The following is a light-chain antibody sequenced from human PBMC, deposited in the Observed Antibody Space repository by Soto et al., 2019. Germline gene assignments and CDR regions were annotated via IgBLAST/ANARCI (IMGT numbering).Light chain of an antibody. Sequence: EIVLTQSPGTLSLSPGERATLSCRASQSVSSSYLAWYQQKPGQAPRLLIYGASTRATGIPARFSGSGSGTEFTLTISSLQSEDFAVYYCQQFSSYPLTFGGGTKVAIK. CDR3: QQFSSYPLT. V-gene: IGKV3-20*01. J-gene: IGKJ4*01. CDR1: QSVSSSY. CDR2: GAS.